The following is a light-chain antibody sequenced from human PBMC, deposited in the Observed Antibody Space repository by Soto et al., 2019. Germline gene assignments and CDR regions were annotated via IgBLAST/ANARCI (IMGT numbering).Light chain of an antibody. V-gene: IGLV3-9*01. CDR1: NIAAKN. J-gene: IGLJ2*01. Sequence: SYELTQPLSVSVALGQTARITCGGNNIAAKNVHWYQQKPGQAPVLVIYRIANRPSGIPERFSGSKSGNTATLTISRAQDGDEAEYYCQVWDSSPPVVFGGGTKLTVL. CDR3: QVWDSSPPVV. CDR2: RIA.